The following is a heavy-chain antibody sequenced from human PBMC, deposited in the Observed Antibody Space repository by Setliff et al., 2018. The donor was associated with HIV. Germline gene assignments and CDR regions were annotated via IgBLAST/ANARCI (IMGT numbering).Heavy chain of an antibody. CDR1: GFPFSYYE. J-gene: IGHJ4*02. D-gene: IGHD3-22*01. CDR3: VKLYYYDSSGYGGVSTDS. V-gene: IGHV3-64D*09. Sequence: GGSLRLSCSASGFPFSYYEMYWVRQAPGKGLEFVSAISGNGGSRYYADSVKGRFTISRDNSKNTLFLQMSSLRPEDTAVYYCVKLYYYDSSGYGGVSTDSWGQGTLVTVSS. CDR2: ISGNGGSR.